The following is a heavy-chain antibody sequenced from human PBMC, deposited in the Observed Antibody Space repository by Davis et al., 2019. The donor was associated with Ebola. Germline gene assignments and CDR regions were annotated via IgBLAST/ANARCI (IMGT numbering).Heavy chain of an antibody. Sequence: GESLKISCAASGFTFITYAISWVRQAPGKGLEWVAIITSGSSTYYADSVKGRFTISRDDSKNTVYLEMNNLRAEDTAVYYCAKWSGSYRYYFDYWGQGTLVTVSS. D-gene: IGHD1-26*01. J-gene: IGHJ4*02. CDR2: ITSGSST. CDR3: AKWSGSYRYYFDY. V-gene: IGHV3-23*05. CDR1: GFTFITYA.